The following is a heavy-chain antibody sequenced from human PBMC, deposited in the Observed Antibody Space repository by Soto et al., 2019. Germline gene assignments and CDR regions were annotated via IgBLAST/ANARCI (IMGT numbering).Heavy chain of an antibody. CDR1: GFTFSSYA. J-gene: IGHJ5*02. CDR2: VSYDGSIE. V-gene: IGHV3-30*04. Sequence: GGSLRLSCTGSGFTFSSYAMHWVLLAPGKGLEWVAVVSYDGSIENYADSVRGRFTISRDNSKNTVFLQMNSLRVEDTAVYYCAKDLYYYDFSLDDSWGQGTLVTVSS. D-gene: IGHD3-16*01. CDR3: AKDLYYYDFSLDDS.